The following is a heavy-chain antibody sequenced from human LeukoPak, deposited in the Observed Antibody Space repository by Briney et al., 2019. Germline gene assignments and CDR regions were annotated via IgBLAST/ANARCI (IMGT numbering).Heavy chain of an antibody. V-gene: IGHV4-39*01. Sequence: PSETLSLTCTVSGGPISSSSYYWGWIRQPPGKGLEWIGSAYYSVSTYYNPPLKSRVTISVDTSKNQFSLKLSSVSAADTAVYFCARHGGWSGGFLEWLSIYSYGMDVWGQGTTVTVSS. CDR3: ARHGGWSGGFLEWLSIYSYGMDV. CDR1: GGPISSSSYY. D-gene: IGHD3-3*01. J-gene: IGHJ6*02. CDR2: AYYSVST.